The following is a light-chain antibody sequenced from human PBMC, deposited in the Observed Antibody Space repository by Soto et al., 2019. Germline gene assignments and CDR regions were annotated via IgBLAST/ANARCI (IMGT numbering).Light chain of an antibody. J-gene: IGKJ4*01. CDR2: GTS. CDR3: QQYGSSPLT. Sequence: DIVLTQSPGTLSLSPGERATLSCRASQRVSSKYLASYQQKPGQAPRVLIYGTSIRASGVPERYSGAGSGTDFTLTLTRLEPEDFGEYYCQQYGSSPLTFGGGTRVEIK. V-gene: IGKV3-20*01. CDR1: QRVSSKY.